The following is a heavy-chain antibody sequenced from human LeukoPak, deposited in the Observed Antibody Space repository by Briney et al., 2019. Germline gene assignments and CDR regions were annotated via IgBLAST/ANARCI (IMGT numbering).Heavy chain of an antibody. D-gene: IGHD3-16*01. J-gene: IGHJ2*01. V-gene: IGHV4-59*01. Sequence: PSETLSLTCTVSGGSISRYYWSWIRQPPRKGLEWIGYIYYSGSTNYNPSLKSRVTISVDTSKNQFSLKLSSLTAADTAVYYCARAHGGYFDLWGRGTLVTVSS. CDR1: GGSISRYY. CDR3: ARAHGGYFDL. CDR2: IYYSGST.